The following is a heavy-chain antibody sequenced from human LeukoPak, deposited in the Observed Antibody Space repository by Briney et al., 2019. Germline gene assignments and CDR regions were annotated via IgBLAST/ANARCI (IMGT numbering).Heavy chain of an antibody. D-gene: IGHD2-2*01. CDR2: IYTSGST. Sequence: PSETLSLTCTVSGGSISGYYWSWIRQPAGKGLEWIGRIYTSGSTNYNPSLKSRVTISVDTSKNQFSLKLSSVTAADTAVYYCAREGIVVVPAADYYYYYMDVCGKGTTVTVSS. CDR3: AREGIVVVPAADYYYYYMDV. CDR1: GGSISGYY. J-gene: IGHJ6*03. V-gene: IGHV4-4*07.